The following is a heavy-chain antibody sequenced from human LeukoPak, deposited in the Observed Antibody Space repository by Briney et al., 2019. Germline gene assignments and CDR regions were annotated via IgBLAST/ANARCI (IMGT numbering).Heavy chain of an antibody. V-gene: IGHV4-59*11. Sequence: SETLSLTCTVSGGSISSHYWSWIRQPPGKGLEWIGYIYYSGSTNYNPSLKSRVTISVDTSKNQFSLKLSSVTAADTAEYYCARVGGYSYGSFDYWGQGTLVTVSS. CDR3: ARVGGYSYGSFDY. CDR2: IYYSGST. J-gene: IGHJ4*02. D-gene: IGHD5-18*01. CDR1: GGSISSHY.